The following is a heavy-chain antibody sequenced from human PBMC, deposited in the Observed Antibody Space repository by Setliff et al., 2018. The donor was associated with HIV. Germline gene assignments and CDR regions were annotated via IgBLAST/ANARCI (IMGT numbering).Heavy chain of an antibody. Sequence: ASVKVSCKTSGYTFTASYLHWVRQAPGQGLQWMGWMHPNSGATKYAQKFRDRVTLTGDTSISTASMELSSLKSDDTAVYYCGVGSGYYYGVVVYWGQGTLVTVSS. CDR2: MHPNSGAT. CDR3: GVGSGYYYGVVVY. CDR1: GYTFTASY. V-gene: IGHV1-2*02. D-gene: IGHD1-26*01. J-gene: IGHJ4*02.